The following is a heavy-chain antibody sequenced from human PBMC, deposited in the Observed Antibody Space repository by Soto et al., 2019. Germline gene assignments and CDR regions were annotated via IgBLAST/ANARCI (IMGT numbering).Heavy chain of an antibody. D-gene: IGHD3-10*01. CDR1: GYPFTTYH. Sequence: ASVKVSCKASGYPFTTYHLHWVRQAPGQGLEWMGIVYVTGTGTRSAQKFQGRLTMTRDRSTSTVYMEPSSLRSEDTAVYYCARPEDYGSGSYYFDSWGQGTLVTVS. V-gene: IGHV1-46*01. J-gene: IGHJ4*02. CDR3: ARPEDYGSGSYYFDS. CDR2: VYVTGTGT.